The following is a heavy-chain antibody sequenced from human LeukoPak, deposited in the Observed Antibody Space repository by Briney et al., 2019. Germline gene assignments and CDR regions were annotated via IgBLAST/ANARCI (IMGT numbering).Heavy chain of an antibody. J-gene: IGHJ4*02. CDR2: IIPIFGTA. Sequence: SVKVSCKASGGTFSSYAISWVRQAPGQGLECMGGIIPIFGTANYAQKFQGRVTITTDESTSTAYMELSSLRSEDTAVYYCARTDDPQLAYFDYWGQGTLVTVSS. CDR1: GGTFSSYA. D-gene: IGHD3-10*01. V-gene: IGHV1-69*05. CDR3: ARTDDPQLAYFDY.